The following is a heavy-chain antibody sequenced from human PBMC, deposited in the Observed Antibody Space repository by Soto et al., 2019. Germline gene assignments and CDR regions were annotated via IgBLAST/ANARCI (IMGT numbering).Heavy chain of an antibody. CDR2: IYYSGST. V-gene: IGHV4-39*01. CDR3: ARWAGWQPFDY. D-gene: IGHD2-15*01. CDR1: GGSVRSSTYY. Sequence: SETLSLTCTVSGGSVRSSTYYWGWIRQPPGKGLEWIASIYYSGSTHNNPSLKSRVTMSVDTYTNSLRADDTAVYYCARWAGWQPFDYWGQGTLVTVSS. J-gene: IGHJ4*02.